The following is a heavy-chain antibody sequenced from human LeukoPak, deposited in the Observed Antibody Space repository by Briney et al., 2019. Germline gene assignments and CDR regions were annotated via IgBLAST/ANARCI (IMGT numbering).Heavy chain of an antibody. CDR1: GFTFSIYA. V-gene: IGHV3-48*03. J-gene: IGHJ4*02. CDR2: ITNRGSTT. CDR3: ARDRGIVEATVGYYFDY. D-gene: IGHD1-26*01. Sequence: GGSLRLSCAASGFTFSIYAMNWVRQAPGKGLEWLSYITNRGSTTYYADSVKGRFTISRDNAKNSLYLQMNSLRAEDTAVYYCARDRGIVEATVGYYFDYWGQGTLVTVSS.